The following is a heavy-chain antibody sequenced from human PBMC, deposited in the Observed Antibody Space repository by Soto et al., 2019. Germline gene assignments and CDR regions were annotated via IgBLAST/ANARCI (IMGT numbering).Heavy chain of an antibody. V-gene: IGHV3-53*01. Sequence: EVQLVESGGGLIQPGGSLRLSCAASGFTVSSNYMSWVRQAPGKGLEWVSVIYSGGSTYYADSVKGRFTISRDNSKNTLYLQMNSLRAEDTAVYYCVSLLTTVTTAPYYYGMDVWGQGTTVTVSS. J-gene: IGHJ6*02. CDR1: GFTVSSNY. CDR3: VSLLTTVTTAPYYYGMDV. CDR2: IYSGGST. D-gene: IGHD4-17*01.